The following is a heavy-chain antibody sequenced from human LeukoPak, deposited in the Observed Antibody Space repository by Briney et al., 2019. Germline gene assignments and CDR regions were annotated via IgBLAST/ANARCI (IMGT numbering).Heavy chain of an antibody. CDR2: IYYSGST. Sequence: TLSLTCTVSGGSISSGGYYWSWIRQHPGKGLEWIGYIYYSGSTYYNPSLKSRVTISVDTSKNQFSLKLSSVTAADTAVYYCTFWSGSYAIDYWGQGTLVTVSS. J-gene: IGHJ4*02. V-gene: IGHV4-31*03. D-gene: IGHD3-3*01. CDR1: GGSISSGGYY. CDR3: TFWSGSYAIDY.